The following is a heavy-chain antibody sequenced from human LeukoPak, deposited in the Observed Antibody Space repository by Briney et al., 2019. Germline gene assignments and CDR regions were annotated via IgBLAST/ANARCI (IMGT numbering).Heavy chain of an antibody. D-gene: IGHD2/OR15-2a*01. CDR2: IYYSGST. V-gene: IGHV4-31*03. Sequence: SETLSLTCTVSGGSISSGGYYWSWIRQHPGKGLKWIGYIYYSGSTYYNPSLKSRVTISVDTSKNQFSLKRSSVTAADTAVYYCARDKNFFSNWFDPWGQGTLVTVSS. J-gene: IGHJ5*02. CDR1: GGSISSGGYY. CDR3: ARDKNFFSNWFDP.